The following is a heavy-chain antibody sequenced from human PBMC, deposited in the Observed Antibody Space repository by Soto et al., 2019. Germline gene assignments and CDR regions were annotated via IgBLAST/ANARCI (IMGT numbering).Heavy chain of an antibody. J-gene: IGHJ4*02. Sequence: ASVKVSCKASGYTFTSYYMHWVRQAPGQGLEWMGITNPSGGSTSYAQKFQGRVTMTRDTSTSTVYMELSSLRSEDTAVYYCARDTRTYYYDSSGYEQFDYWGQGTLVTVSS. V-gene: IGHV1-46*01. CDR2: TNPSGGST. CDR1: GYTFTSYY. D-gene: IGHD3-22*01. CDR3: ARDTRTYYYDSSGYEQFDY.